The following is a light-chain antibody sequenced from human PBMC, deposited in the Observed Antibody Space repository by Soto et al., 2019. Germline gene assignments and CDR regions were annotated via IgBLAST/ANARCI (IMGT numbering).Light chain of an antibody. Sequence: DIQMTQSPSTLSASVGDRVSITCRASQSIGRYLAWYQQKPGKAPKLLIYKTSNLESGVPSRFSGSGSGTDFTLTISSLQPDDFATYYCQQYSSYSTFGQGTKVEIK. CDR1: QSIGRY. V-gene: IGKV1-5*03. CDR3: QQYSSYST. CDR2: KTS. J-gene: IGKJ1*01.